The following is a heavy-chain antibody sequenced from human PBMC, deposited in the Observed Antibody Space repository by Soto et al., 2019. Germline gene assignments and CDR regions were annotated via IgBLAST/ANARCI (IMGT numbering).Heavy chain of an antibody. Sequence: PSETLSLTCSVSGGSISSPSYYWGWIRQPPGKGLEWIGSIYYSGNTYYNPSLKSRVTIFVDTSRNQFSLKVNSVTAADTAVYFCERIKGITTFRSDYWGPGTLVTVSS. CDR3: ERIKGITTFRSDY. D-gene: IGHD1-1*01. V-gene: IGHV4-39*01. J-gene: IGHJ4*02. CDR2: IYYSGNT. CDR1: GGSISSPSYY.